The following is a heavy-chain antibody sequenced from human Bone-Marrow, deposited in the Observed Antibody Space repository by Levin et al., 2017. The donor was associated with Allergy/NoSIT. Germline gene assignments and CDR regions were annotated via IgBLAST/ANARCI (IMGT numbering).Heavy chain of an antibody. J-gene: IGHJ6*02. V-gene: IGHV3-9*01. D-gene: IGHD3-10*01. Sequence: GGSLRLSCAASGFIFENFAMHWVRQVPRKGLEWVAGINWNGDTSRYAGSVRGRFTISRDNAKSTVYLQMDGLRADDTALYYCTKVISSGYYMGMDVWGPGTTVTVSS. CDR3: TKVISSGYYMGMDV. CDR1: GFIFENFA. CDR2: INWNGDTS.